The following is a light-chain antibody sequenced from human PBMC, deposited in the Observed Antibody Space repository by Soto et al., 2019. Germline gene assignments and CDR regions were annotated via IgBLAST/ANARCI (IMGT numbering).Light chain of an antibody. CDR1: SSDVGGYKY. CDR2: DVS. Sequence: QSALTQPRSVSGSPGQSVTISCTGTSSDVGGYKYVSWYQQHPGKAPKLMIYDVSKRPSGVPDRFSGSKSGNTASLTISGLQAEDEADYYCCSFAGIYTLYVFGPGNKVTVL. CDR3: CSFAGIYTLYV. J-gene: IGLJ1*01. V-gene: IGLV2-11*01.